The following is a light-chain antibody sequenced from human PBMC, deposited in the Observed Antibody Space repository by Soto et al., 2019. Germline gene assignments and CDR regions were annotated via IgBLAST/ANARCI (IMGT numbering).Light chain of an antibody. V-gene: IGLV2-14*01. CDR2: DVS. CDR1: SSDVGGYKY. Sequence: QPVLTQPASVSGSPGQSITISCTGTSSDVGGYKYVSWYQQHPGKAPKLMIYDVSNRPSGVSNRFSGSKSGNTASLTISGLQAEDEADYYCSSFTSSSTRVFGGGTKLTVL. J-gene: IGLJ2*01. CDR3: SSFTSSSTRV.